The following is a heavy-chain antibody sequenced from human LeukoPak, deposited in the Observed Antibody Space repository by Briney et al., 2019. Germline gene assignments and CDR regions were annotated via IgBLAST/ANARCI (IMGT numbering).Heavy chain of an antibody. CDR3: ARWRMVRGVITTTYFDY. Sequence: PSETLSLTCTVSGGSISSYYWSWIRQPPGKGLEWIGYIYYSGSTNCNPSLKSRVTISVDTSKNQFSLKLSSVTAADTAVYYCARWRMVRGVITTTYFDYWGQGTLVTVSS. J-gene: IGHJ4*02. CDR2: IYYSGST. D-gene: IGHD3-10*01. V-gene: IGHV4-59*01. CDR1: GGSISSYY.